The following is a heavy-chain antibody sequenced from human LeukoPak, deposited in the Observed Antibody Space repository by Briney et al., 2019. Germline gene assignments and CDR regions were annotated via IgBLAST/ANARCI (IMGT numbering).Heavy chain of an antibody. D-gene: IGHD5-24*01. CDR1: GGSFSGYY. Sequence: SETLSLTCAVYGGSFSGYYWSWIRQPPGKGLEWIGEINHSGSTNYNPSLKSRVTISVDTSKNQFSLKLSSVTAADTAVYYCARGRRDGYRLDFWGQGTLVTVSS. CDR2: INHSGST. V-gene: IGHV4-34*01. J-gene: IGHJ4*02. CDR3: ARGRRDGYRLDF.